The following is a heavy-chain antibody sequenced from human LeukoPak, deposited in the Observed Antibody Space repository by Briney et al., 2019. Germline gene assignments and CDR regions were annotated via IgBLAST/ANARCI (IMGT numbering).Heavy chain of an antibody. J-gene: IGHJ5*02. CDR2: ISPSGGST. V-gene: IGHV1-46*01. CDR3: ARDNSVRDEAWWFNP. CDR1: GYTFTSNY. D-gene: IGHD5-24*01. Sequence: ASVKFSCKAFGYTFTSNYMHWVREAPGQGPEWMGVISPSGGSTTYAQKFQGRVTLTRDMSTSTDYLELSSLRSEDTAVYYCARDNSVRDEAWWFNPWGQGTLVTVSS.